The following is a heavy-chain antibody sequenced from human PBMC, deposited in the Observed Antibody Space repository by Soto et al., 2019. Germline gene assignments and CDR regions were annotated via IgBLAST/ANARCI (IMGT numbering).Heavy chain of an antibody. CDR2: ISYDGTDE. V-gene: IGHV3-30*18. CDR1: GFSFSSYG. J-gene: IGHJ4*02. Sequence: QVQLVESGGGVVQPGRSLRLSCAASGFSFSSYGMHWVRQAPGKGLEWVAMISYDGTDEYYADSVKGRFTISRDNSKNAVYLQMNSLRAEDTAVYYGAKQESGWNDHFDYWGQGTLVTVSS. CDR3: AKQESGWNDHFDY. D-gene: IGHD1-1*01.